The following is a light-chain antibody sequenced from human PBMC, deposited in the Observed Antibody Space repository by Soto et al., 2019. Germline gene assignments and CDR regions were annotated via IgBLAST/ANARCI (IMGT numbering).Light chain of an antibody. J-gene: IGKJ1*01. Sequence: DIQMTQSPSTLSASVGDRVTITCRASQTISACLAWYQQKPGQAPKLLIYTASTLQRGVPSRFSGSGSGTDFTLTINSLQPDDFATYYCQQYNDYSWTFGPGTKVEIK. CDR3: QQYNDYSWT. V-gene: IGKV1-5*03. CDR2: TAS. CDR1: QTISAC.